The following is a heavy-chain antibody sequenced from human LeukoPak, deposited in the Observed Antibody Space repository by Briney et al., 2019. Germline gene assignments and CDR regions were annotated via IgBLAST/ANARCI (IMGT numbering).Heavy chain of an antibody. CDR2: ISGSGGST. J-gene: IGHJ4*02. CDR3: AKAFPYCSGGSCYSGGFDY. Sequence: GGSLRLSCAASGFTFSSYAMSWVRQAPGKGLEWVSAISGSGGSTYYADSVKGRFTISRDNPKNTLYLQMNSLRAEDTAVYYCAKAFPYCSGGSCYSGGFDYWGQGTLVTVSS. V-gene: IGHV3-23*01. D-gene: IGHD2-15*01. CDR1: GFTFSSYA.